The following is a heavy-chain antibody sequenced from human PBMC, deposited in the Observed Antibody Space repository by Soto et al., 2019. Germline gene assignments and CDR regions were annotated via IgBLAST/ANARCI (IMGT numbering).Heavy chain of an antibody. J-gene: IGHJ4*02. Sequence: QVQLVQSGAEVKKPGASVKVSCKASGYTFTSYYMHWVRQAPGQGLEWMGIINPSGGSTSYAQKYQGRVTMTRDTSTSTVYMELSSLRSEDTAVYYCASSIGDCSGGSCVFDCWGQGTLVSVSS. D-gene: IGHD2-15*01. CDR3: ASSIGDCSGGSCVFDC. CDR2: INPSGGST. V-gene: IGHV1-46*03. CDR1: GYTFTSYY.